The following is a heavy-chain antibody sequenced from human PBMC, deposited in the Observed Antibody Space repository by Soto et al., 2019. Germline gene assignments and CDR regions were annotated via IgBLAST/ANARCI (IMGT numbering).Heavy chain of an antibody. CDR2: ISAYNGNT. Sequence: ASVKVSCKASGYTFTSYGISWVRQAPGQGLEWMGWISAYNGNTNYAQKLQGRVTMTTDTSTSPAYMELRSLRSDDTAVYYCASVTMVRGVIIGEYYFDYWGQGTLVTVSS. V-gene: IGHV1-18*01. D-gene: IGHD3-10*01. CDR3: ASVTMVRGVIIGEYYFDY. J-gene: IGHJ4*02. CDR1: GYTFTSYG.